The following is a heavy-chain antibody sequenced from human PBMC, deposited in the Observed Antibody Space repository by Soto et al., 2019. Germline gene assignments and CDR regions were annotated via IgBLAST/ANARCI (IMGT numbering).Heavy chain of an antibody. J-gene: IGHJ4*02. V-gene: IGHV4-39*01. Sequence: SETLSLTCTVAGGSISSSRYYWGWSRQPPGKGLQWIGSIYYSGSTYYNPSLKSRVTISVDTSKNQFSLKLSSVTAADTAVYYCARHFDDSSGYRGEMGYWGQGTLVTVSS. CDR3: ARHFDDSSGYRGEMGY. D-gene: IGHD3-22*01. CDR1: GGSISSSRYY. CDR2: IYYSGST.